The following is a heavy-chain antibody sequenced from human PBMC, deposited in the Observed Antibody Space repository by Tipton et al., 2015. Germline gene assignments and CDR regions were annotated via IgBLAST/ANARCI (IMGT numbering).Heavy chain of an antibody. CDR3: ARLWSYDFWSWTSYSFDY. V-gene: IGHV4-59*01. CDR2: IHQSGST. CDR1: GGSISSYY. Sequence: TLSLTCTVSGGSISSYYWSWIRQPPGKGLEWIGYIHQSGSTRYNPSLKSRITISLDTSKNQFPLRLSSVTAADTALYHCARLWSYDFWSWTSYSFDYWGQGTLVTVSS. J-gene: IGHJ4*02. D-gene: IGHD3-3*01.